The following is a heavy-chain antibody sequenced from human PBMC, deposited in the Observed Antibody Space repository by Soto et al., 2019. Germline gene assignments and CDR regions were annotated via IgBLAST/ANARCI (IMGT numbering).Heavy chain of an antibody. J-gene: IGHJ6*02. V-gene: IGHV4-30-4*01. CDR1: GGSISSGDYY. Sequence: SETLSLTCTVSGGSISSGDYYWSWIRQPPGKGLEWIGYIYYSGSTYYNPSLKSRVTISVDTSKNQFSLKLSSVTAADTAVYYCARDNILGILYGGMDVWGQGTTVTVS. CDR2: IYYSGST. CDR3: ARDNILGILYGGMDV. D-gene: IGHD3-3*02.